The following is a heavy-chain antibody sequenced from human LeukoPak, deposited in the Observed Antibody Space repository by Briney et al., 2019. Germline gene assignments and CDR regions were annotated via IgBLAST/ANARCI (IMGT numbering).Heavy chain of an antibody. J-gene: IGHJ6*03. Sequence: SVKVSCKASGCSFSNYAITWARQAPGQGLEWMGRIIPIFGATTYAQKFQGRVTITADMGSSTAYLELTGLTSEDTALYFCAKQGALRQDYYMDVWGNGTTVIVSS. V-gene: IGHV1-69*06. CDR3: AKQGALRQDYYMDV. CDR2: IIPIFGAT. CDR1: GCSFSNYA.